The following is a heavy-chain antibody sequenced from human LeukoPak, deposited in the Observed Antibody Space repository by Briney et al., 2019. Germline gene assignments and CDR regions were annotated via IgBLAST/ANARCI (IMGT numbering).Heavy chain of an antibody. CDR2: INHSGST. Sequence: PSETLSLTCAVYGGSFSGYYWSWIRQPPGKGLEWIGEINHSGSTNYNPSLKSRVTISVDTSKNQFSLKLSSVTAADTAVYYCARALYSGGFDVTPIEYWGQGTLVTVSS. CDR3: ARALYSGGFDVTPIEY. V-gene: IGHV4-34*01. D-gene: IGHD6-19*01. CDR1: GGSFSGYY. J-gene: IGHJ4*02.